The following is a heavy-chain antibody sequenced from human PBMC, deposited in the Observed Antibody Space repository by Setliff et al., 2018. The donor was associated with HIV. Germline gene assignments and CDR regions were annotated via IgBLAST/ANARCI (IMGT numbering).Heavy chain of an antibody. CDR3: ARGIRTYYYGSGSPFDY. J-gene: IGHJ4*02. D-gene: IGHD3-10*01. Sequence: GASVKVSCKASGGSFSRNAISWVRQAPGHGLEWMGGIIPVFGTADYAQKFQGSVTIIADESTSTAYMELSSLRSEDTAVYCCARGIRTYYYGSGSPFDYWGQGTLVTVSS. V-gene: IGHV1-69*13. CDR2: IIPVFGTA. CDR1: GGSFSRNA.